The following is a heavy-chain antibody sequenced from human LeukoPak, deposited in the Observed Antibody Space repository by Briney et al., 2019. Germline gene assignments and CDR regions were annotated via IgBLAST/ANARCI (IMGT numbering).Heavy chain of an antibody. J-gene: IGHJ4*02. Sequence: ASVKVSCKATGYTFTSYGISWVRQAPGQGLEWMGWISAYNGNTNYAQKLQGRVTMTTDTSTSTAYMELRSLRSDDTAVYYCARDVSGYDYYDYWGQGTLVTVSS. V-gene: IGHV1-18*04. D-gene: IGHD5-12*01. CDR3: ARDVSGYDYYDY. CDR1: GYTFTSYG. CDR2: ISAYNGNT.